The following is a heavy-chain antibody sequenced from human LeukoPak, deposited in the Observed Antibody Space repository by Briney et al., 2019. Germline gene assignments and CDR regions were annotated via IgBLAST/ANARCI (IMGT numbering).Heavy chain of an antibody. Sequence: SETLSLTCTVSGGSISSYYWSWVRQPPGKGLEWIGYVSYSGSTDYNPSLKSRVIITIDTPKNQFSLRLSSVTAADTAVYYCARENDRYGRIDYWGQGTQVTVSS. CDR2: VSYSGST. V-gene: IGHV4-59*01. D-gene: IGHD5-18*01. J-gene: IGHJ4*02. CDR3: ARENDRYGRIDY. CDR1: GGSISSYY.